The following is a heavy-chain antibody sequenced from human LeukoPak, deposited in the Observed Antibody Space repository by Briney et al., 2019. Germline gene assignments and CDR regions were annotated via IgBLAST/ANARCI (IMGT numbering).Heavy chain of an antibody. CDR3: AKLGGEVRFLEYLRTNYYYYYYVDV. Sequence: GGSLRLSCAASEFTFNKYWMHWVRQAPGKGLVWVSRINADGTRTDYVDSVKGRFTISRDNSKNTLFLQMNSLRAEDTAVYFCAKLGGEVRFLEYLRTNYYYYYYVDVWGKGTTVTVSS. D-gene: IGHD3-3*01. CDR1: EFTFNKYW. CDR2: INADGTRT. V-gene: IGHV3-74*01. J-gene: IGHJ6*03.